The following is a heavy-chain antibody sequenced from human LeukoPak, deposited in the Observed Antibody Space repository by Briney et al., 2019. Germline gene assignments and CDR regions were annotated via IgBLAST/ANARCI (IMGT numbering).Heavy chain of an antibody. Sequence: GGSLRLSCAASGFTFSSYGMSWVRQAPGKGLEWVSAISGSGGSTYYADSVKGRFTISRDNAKNTLNLQMNSLRAEDTALYYCASGGIYYGAAFDFWGQGTLVTVSS. CDR3: ASGGIYYGAAFDF. D-gene: IGHD1-26*01. J-gene: IGHJ4*02. V-gene: IGHV3-23*01. CDR2: ISGSGGST. CDR1: GFTFSSYG.